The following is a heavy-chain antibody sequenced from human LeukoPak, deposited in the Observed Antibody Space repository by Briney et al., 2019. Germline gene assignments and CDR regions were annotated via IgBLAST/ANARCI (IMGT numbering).Heavy chain of an antibody. CDR3: ARGVYIAAAQYGY. CDR2: IYYSGTT. CDR1: GGSISSYY. D-gene: IGHD6-13*01. J-gene: IGHJ4*02. Sequence: SETLSLTCTVSGGSISSYYWSWIRQPPGKGLEWIGYIYYSGTTNYNPPLTSRVTISVDTSKNQFSLKLSSVTAADTAVYYCARGVYIAAAQYGYWGQGTLVTVSS. V-gene: IGHV4-59*01.